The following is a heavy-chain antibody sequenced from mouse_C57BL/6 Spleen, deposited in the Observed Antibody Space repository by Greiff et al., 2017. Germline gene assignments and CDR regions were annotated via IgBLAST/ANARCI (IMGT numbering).Heavy chain of an antibody. J-gene: IGHJ2*01. V-gene: IGHV1-18*01. CDR3: ARKGSKRGYFDY. CDR2: INPNNGGT. Sequence: VQLQQSGPELVKPGASVKIPCKASGYTFTDYNMDWVKQNHGKSLEWIGDINPNNGGTIYNQKFKGKATLTVDKSSSTAYMELRSLTSEDTAVYYCARKGSKRGYFDYWGQGTTLTVSS. CDR1: GYTFTDYN.